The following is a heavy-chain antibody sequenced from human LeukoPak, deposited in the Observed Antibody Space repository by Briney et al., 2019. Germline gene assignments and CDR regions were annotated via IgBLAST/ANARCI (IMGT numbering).Heavy chain of an antibody. D-gene: IGHD5-18*01. V-gene: IGHV3-21*06. J-gene: IGHJ4*02. CDR3: ARERDTSMVALDS. CDR2: ITSNIYT. CDR1: GFTFSSYS. Sequence: KPGGSLRLSCAASGFTFSSYSLNWVRQAPGKGLEWVSCITSNIYTYYAASVRGRFTISIDNSQNSVYLVMNSLRAEDTAVYYCARERDTSMVALDSWGQGTLVTVSS.